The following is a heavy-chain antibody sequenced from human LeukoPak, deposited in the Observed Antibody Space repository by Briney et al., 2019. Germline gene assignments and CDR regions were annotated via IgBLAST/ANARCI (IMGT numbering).Heavy chain of an antibody. CDR3: ARDSSGWLGVFDP. D-gene: IGHD6-19*01. Sequence: ASVKVSCKASGYTFTSYYMHWVRQAPGQGLEWMGIINPSGGSTCYAQKFQGRVTMTRDMSTSTVYMELSSLRSEDTAVYYCARDSSGWLGVFDPWGQGTLVTVSS. CDR2: INPSGGST. V-gene: IGHV1-46*01. CDR1: GYTFTSYY. J-gene: IGHJ5*02.